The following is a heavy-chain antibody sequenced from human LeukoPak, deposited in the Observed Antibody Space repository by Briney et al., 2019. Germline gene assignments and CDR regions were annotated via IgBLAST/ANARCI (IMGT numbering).Heavy chain of an antibody. J-gene: IGHJ4*02. CDR3: ARGVDTAMVSEFDY. CDR2: INHSGST. V-gene: IGHV4-34*01. CDR1: GGSFSGYC. Sequence: SETLSLTCAVYGGSFSGYCWSWIRQPPGKGLEWIGEINHSGSTNYNPSLKSRVTISVDTSKNQFSLKLSSVTAADTAVYYCARGVDTAMVSEFDYWGQGTLVTVSS. D-gene: IGHD5-18*01.